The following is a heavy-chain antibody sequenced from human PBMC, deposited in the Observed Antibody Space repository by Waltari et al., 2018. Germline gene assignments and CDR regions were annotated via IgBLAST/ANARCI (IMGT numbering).Heavy chain of an antibody. CDR1: GFDFNIYA. CDR3: VGNVHNSGNYGYLDY. V-gene: IGHV3-9*01. Sequence: DVHLVESGGGLVQPGMSLRLTCAASGFDFNIYAMHWVRQGHGKGLEWVSGISWNSASKDYADSVKCRFTISSDNAKNSLYLHMDSVRLEDTALNYCVGNVHNSGNYGYLDYWGQGTLVSVSS. J-gene: IGHJ4*02. CDR2: ISWNSASK. D-gene: IGHD1-26*01.